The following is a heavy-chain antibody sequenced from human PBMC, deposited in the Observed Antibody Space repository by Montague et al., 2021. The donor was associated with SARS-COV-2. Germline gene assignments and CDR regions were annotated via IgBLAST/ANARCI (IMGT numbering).Heavy chain of an antibody. CDR2: IGGSGDT. V-gene: IGHV3-23*01. Sequence: SLRLSCAASGFTSGFIFRKVAMSWVRRAPGKGLEWVSAIGGSGDTYYADSVKGRFAISRDNSKNTLYLQMNSLRADDTAVYYCAKEMGHGRPFDYWGQGALVTVSS. CDR3: AKEMGHGRPFDY. D-gene: IGHD2-15*01. J-gene: IGHJ4*02. CDR1: GFTSGFIFRKVA.